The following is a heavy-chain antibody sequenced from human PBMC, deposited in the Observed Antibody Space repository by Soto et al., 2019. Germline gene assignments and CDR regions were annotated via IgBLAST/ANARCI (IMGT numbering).Heavy chain of an antibody. D-gene: IGHD7-27*01. CDR2: IYYSGST. CDR3: ARPGRDWGALHY. V-gene: IGHV4-59*08. CDR1: NDSISTYY. J-gene: IGHJ4*02. Sequence: QVQLQESGPGLVKPSETLSLTCTVSNDSISTYYWTWIRQPPGKGLEWIRFIYYSGSTNYNPSLQSRVTISVDTSKNQFSLKMNSVTAADTAVYYCARPGRDWGALHYWGQGTLVTVSS.